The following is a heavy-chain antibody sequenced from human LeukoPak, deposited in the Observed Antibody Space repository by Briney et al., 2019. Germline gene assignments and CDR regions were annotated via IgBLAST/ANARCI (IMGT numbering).Heavy chain of an antibody. CDR2: INPNSGGT. CDR3: ARDPSSGWSPHFDY. Sequence: ASVKVSCKASGYTFTGYYMNWVRQAPGQGLEWMGRINPNSGGTNYAQKFQGRVTMTRDTSISTAYMELSRLRSDDTAVYYCARDPSSGWSPHFDYWGQGTLVTVSS. CDR1: GYTFTGYY. D-gene: IGHD6-19*01. V-gene: IGHV1-2*06. J-gene: IGHJ4*02.